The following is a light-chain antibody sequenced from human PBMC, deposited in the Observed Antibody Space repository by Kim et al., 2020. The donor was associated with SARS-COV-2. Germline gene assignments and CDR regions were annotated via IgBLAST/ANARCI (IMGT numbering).Light chain of an antibody. J-gene: IGKJ2*01. CDR1: QTITTW. V-gene: IGKV1-5*01. Sequence: SASVGDRVTITCRASQTITTWLAWYQQKPGRAPTLLIYDASSLKSGVPSRFSGSGSGTEFTLTISSLQPDDFATYYCQQYESYSYTFGQGTKLEI. CDR2: DAS. CDR3: QQYESYSYT.